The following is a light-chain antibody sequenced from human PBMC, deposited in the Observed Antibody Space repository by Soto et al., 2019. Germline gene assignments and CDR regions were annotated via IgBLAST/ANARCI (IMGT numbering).Light chain of an antibody. J-gene: IGLJ1*01. Sequence: QSVLALPPSVSGAPGQKVTISCTGSSSNIGAGYDLHWYQQLPGTAPKLLLYGNSNRPSGVPDRFSGSKSGTSASLAITGLQDEDEADYYCQSYDSSMSAYVLGTGIKVTVL. CDR1: SSNIGAGYD. V-gene: IGLV1-40*01. CDR3: QSYDSSMSAYV. CDR2: GNS.